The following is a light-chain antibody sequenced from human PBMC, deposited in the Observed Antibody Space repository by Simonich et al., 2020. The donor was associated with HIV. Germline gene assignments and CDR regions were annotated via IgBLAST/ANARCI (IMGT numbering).Light chain of an antibody. V-gene: IGKV1-5*03. CDR2: QGS. Sequence: DIQMTQSPSTLSESVGDRVTITCRASQSISSWLARYQQKPGKAPKLLIYQGSSLESGVPSRFSGSGSGTEFTLTISSLQPDDFATYYCQQYNSYSLTFGGGTKVEIK. CDR1: QSISSW. CDR3: QQYNSYSLT. J-gene: IGKJ4*01.